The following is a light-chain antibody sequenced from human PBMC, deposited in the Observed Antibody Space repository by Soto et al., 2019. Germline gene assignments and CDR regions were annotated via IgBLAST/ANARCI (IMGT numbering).Light chain of an antibody. V-gene: IGLV2-14*01. CDR2: DVS. CDR1: SSDVGGYNY. CDR3: SPSTRTSTG. J-gene: IGLJ1*01. Sequence: QSVLTQPASVSGSPGQSITICCTGTSSDVGGYNYVSWYQQHPGKAPKLMIYDVSNRPSGVSNRFSGSKSGNTASLPIFGLQVEDEAYYYCSPSTRTSTGFGTGTKVTVL.